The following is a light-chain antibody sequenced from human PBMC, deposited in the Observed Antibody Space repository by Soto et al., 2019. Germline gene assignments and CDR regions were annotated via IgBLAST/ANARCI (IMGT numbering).Light chain of an antibody. V-gene: IGLV1-44*01. CDR3: AAWDDSLNGPV. CDR1: SSNIGSNT. J-gene: IGLJ2*01. Sequence: QSVLTQPPSASGTPGQRVTISCSGSSSNIGSNTVNWYQQFPGTAPKVLIYSNNQRPSGVPDRFSGSNSGASASLAIRGLQSEDEADYYCAAWDDSLNGPVFGGGTQLTVL. CDR2: SNN.